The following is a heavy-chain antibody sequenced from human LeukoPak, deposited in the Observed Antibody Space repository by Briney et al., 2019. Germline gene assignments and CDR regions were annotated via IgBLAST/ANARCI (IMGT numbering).Heavy chain of an antibody. CDR2: ISWNSGSI. D-gene: IGHD2-2*01. V-gene: IGHV3-9*01. CDR3: ARDKYQLLWRLYFDL. CDR1: GFTFDDYA. Sequence: GGSLRLSCAASGFTFDDYAMHWVRQAPGKGLEWVSGISWNSGSIGYADSVKGRFTISRDNSKNTLYLQMNSLRAEDTAVYYCARDKYQLLWRLYFDLWGRGTLVTVSS. J-gene: IGHJ2*01.